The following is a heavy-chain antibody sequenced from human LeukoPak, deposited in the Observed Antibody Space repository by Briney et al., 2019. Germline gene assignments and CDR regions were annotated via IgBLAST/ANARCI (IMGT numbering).Heavy chain of an antibody. Sequence: SETLSLTCTVSGGSIGASYWNWIRQPPGKGLEWIGYVYYNGNTNYNPSLKSRVTISRDTSKNQFSLKLNSVTAADTAVYYCARRLGYFDYWGQGTLVTVSS. D-gene: IGHD3-16*01. V-gene: IGHV4-59*01. CDR2: VYYNGNT. CDR3: ARRLGYFDY. J-gene: IGHJ4*02. CDR1: GGSIGASY.